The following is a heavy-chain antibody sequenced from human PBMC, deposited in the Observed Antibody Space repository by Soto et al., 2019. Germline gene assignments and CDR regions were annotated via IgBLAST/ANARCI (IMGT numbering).Heavy chain of an antibody. J-gene: IGHJ5*02. CDR1: GFSFSSHG. V-gene: IGHV3-30*18. Sequence: QVQLVGSGGGVVQPGRSLRLSCEASGFSFSSHGMHWVRQAPGKGLEWLAVISYDGNNKYYADSVKGRFSISRDNYKNTLYLQMNSLRAEDTAVYYCAKDHLQTTITTPWFDPWGQGTLVTVSS. CDR3: AKDHLQTTITTPWFDP. CDR2: ISYDGNNK. D-gene: IGHD4-17*01.